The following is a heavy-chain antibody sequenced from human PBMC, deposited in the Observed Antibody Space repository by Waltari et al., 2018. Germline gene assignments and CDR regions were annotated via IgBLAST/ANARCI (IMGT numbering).Heavy chain of an antibody. V-gene: IGHV3-53*01. CDR3: ARDHSMYF. J-gene: IGHJ4*02. CDR2: IYSGGST. CDR1: GFTVSSNY. D-gene: IGHD4-4*01. Sequence: EVQLVESGGGLIQPGGSLRLSCAASGFTVSSNYMNWVRQAPGKGLEWVSIIYSGGSTSYADSVKGRFTMSRDESKNTVYLQMNSLRAEDTAIYYCARDHSMYFWGQGTLVTVSS.